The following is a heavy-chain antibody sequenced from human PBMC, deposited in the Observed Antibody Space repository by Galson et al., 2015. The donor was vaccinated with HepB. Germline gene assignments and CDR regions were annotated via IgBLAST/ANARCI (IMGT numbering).Heavy chain of an antibody. J-gene: IGHJ4*02. CDR2: LSSTTSTM. CDR3: ARDLGPFCSTTRCRAYYFDS. V-gene: IGHV3-48*04. Sequence: SLRLSCAASGFTLSNYNMNWVRQAPGKGLEWVSYLSSTTSTMYYADSVEGRFTISRDNVKNSLYLQMTSLRAEDTAVYYCARDLGPFCSTTRCRAYYFDSWGQGTLVTVSS. D-gene: IGHD2/OR15-2a*01. CDR1: GFTLSNYN.